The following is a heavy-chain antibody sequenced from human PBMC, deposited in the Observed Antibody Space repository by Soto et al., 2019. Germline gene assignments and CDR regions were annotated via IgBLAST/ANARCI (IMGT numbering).Heavy chain of an antibody. Sequence: SETLSLTCTVSGGSISPYYWSWIRQPPGKGLEWVGYIYYGGSTNYNPSLKSRVTISVDTSKNQFSLKLSSVTAADTAVYYCARRYGYSFDYWGQGTLVTVSS. V-gene: IGHV4-59*08. D-gene: IGHD1-1*01. CDR3: ARRYGYSFDY. J-gene: IGHJ4*02. CDR1: GGSISPYY. CDR2: IYYGGST.